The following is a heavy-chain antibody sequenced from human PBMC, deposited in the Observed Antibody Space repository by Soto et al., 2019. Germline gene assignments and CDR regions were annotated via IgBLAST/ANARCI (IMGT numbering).Heavy chain of an antibody. CDR1: GGPISGHY. Sequence: TVSGGPISGHYWSWVRQPLGKGLEWIGCIHYTGSTDYNPSLKSRVTISVDTSNNQFSLNLISVTAADTAVYYCARYTGSYYSYWGQGTLVTVSS. D-gene: IGHD1-26*01. V-gene: IGHV4-59*11. J-gene: IGHJ4*02. CDR3: ARYTGSYYSY. CDR2: IHYTGST.